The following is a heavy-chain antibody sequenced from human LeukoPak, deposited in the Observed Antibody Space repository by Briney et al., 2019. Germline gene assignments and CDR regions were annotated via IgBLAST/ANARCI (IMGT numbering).Heavy chain of an antibody. CDR2: INTNTGNP. CDR3: ARGPFTYDYVWGSYTDY. J-gene: IGHJ4*02. Sequence: ASVKVSCKASGYTFTSYAMNWVRQAPGQGLEWMGWINTNTGNPTYAQGFTGRFVFSLDTSVSTAYLQISSLKAEDTAVYYCARGPFTYDYVWGSYTDYWGQGTLVTVSS. CDR1: GYTFTSYA. V-gene: IGHV7-4-1*02. D-gene: IGHD3-16*01.